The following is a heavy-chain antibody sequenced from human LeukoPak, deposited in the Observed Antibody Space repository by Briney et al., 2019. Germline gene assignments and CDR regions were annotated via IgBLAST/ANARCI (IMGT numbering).Heavy chain of an antibody. V-gene: IGHV4-4*07. CDR2: IYSTGST. CDR3: ARDYYGSGSYLDY. J-gene: IGHJ4*02. CDR1: SGSISSYS. D-gene: IGHD3-10*01. Sequence: SETLSLTCAVSSGSISSYSWSWIRQPAGKGLEWIGRIYSTGSTNDNPSLKSRVTMSVDTSKNQFSLKVNSVTAADTGVYYCARDYYGSGSYLDYWGQGTLVTDSS.